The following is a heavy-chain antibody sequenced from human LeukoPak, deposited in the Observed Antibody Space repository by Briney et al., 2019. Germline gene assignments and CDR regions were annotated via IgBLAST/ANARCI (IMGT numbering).Heavy chain of an antibody. J-gene: IGHJ4*02. Sequence: GGSLRLSCAASGFTFSIYNMNWVRQAPGKGLEWVSYISRSSNTTYYADSVKGRFTISRDNAKNSLYLQMNSLRAEDTAVYYCARGLSGYASSLGYWGQGTLVTVSA. V-gene: IGHV3-48*01. D-gene: IGHD6-6*01. CDR3: ARGLSGYASSLGY. CDR2: ISRSSNTT. CDR1: GFTFSIYN.